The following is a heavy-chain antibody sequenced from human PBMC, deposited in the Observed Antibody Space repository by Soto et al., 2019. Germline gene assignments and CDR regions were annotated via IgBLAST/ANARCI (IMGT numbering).Heavy chain of an antibody. J-gene: IGHJ4*02. D-gene: IGHD1-1*01. V-gene: IGHV3-33*08. CDR1: GLTFSSYG. CDR2: IWYDGSDK. Sequence: GGSLRLSCAASGLTFSSYGMHWVRQAPGKGLEWVAVIWYDGSDKYYADSVKGRFTISRDNSKNTLYLQMNSLRAEDTAVYYCALSWYSYYFDLWGQGTLVTVSS. CDR3: ALSWYSYYFDL.